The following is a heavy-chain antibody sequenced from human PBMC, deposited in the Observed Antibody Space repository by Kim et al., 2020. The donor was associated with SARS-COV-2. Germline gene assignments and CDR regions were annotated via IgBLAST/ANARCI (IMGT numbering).Heavy chain of an antibody. V-gene: IGHV3-7*01. CDR3: ARFSYGYVGWFDP. D-gene: IGHD5-18*01. J-gene: IGHJ5*02. Sequence: VESVKGRFTISRDNAKNSLYLQMNSLRAEDTAVYYCARFSYGYVGWFDPWGQGTLVTVSS.